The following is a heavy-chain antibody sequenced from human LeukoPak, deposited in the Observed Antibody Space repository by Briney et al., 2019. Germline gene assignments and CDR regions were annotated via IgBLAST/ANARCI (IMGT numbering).Heavy chain of an antibody. Sequence: GGPLRLSCAVSGFTFSNYGVHWVRQAPGKGLEWVALLSSGGINKHYADSVKGRFIISRDDSMNTLYLQMNSLRFEDTAVYYCARDHAGSGRAFDNWGQGTLVTVSS. J-gene: IGHJ4*02. CDR2: LSSGGINK. CDR3: ARDHAGSGRAFDN. D-gene: IGHD2-15*01. V-gene: IGHV3-30*03. CDR1: GFTFSNYG.